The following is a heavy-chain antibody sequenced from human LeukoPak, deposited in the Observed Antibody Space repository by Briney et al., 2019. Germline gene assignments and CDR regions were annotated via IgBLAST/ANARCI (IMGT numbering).Heavy chain of an antibody. D-gene: IGHD3-3*01. Sequence: PSETLSLTCTVSGGSISSGGYYWSWSRQHPGKGLEWIGYIYYSGSTYYNPSLKSRVTISVDTSKNQFSLKLSSVTAADTAVYYCARVVGVVQNFDYWGQGTLVTVSS. CDR3: ARVVGVVQNFDY. V-gene: IGHV4-31*03. J-gene: IGHJ4*02. CDR2: IYYSGST. CDR1: GGSISSGGYY.